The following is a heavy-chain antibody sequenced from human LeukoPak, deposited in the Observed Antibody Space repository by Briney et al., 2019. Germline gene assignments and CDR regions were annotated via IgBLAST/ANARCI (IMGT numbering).Heavy chain of an antibody. CDR2: IYYSGTT. Sequence: PSETLSLTRTVSGGSISGYYWSWIRQPPGKGLEWIGYIYYSGTTSYNPSLKSRLTISEYTSKNHFSLQLSSVTASDTAVYYCARSARGLDYWGQGSLVTVSS. CDR3: ARSARGLDY. J-gene: IGHJ4*02. D-gene: IGHD3-10*01. CDR1: GGSISGYY. V-gene: IGHV4-59*01.